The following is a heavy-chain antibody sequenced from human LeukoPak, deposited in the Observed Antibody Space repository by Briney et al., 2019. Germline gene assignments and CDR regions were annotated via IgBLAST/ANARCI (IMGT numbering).Heavy chain of an antibody. CDR2: MDYTGSA. CDR3: ASHYYYGAGSYYNRWFDP. D-gene: IGHD3-10*01. J-gene: IGHJ5*02. CDR1: GFTFSSYW. V-gene: IGHV4-39*01. Sequence: GSLRLSCAASGFTFSSYWMTWVRQPPGKGLECMGTMDYTGSAYYNPSLKSRVTISVDTSKNQFSLKLSSVTAADTALYYCASHYYYGAGSYYNRWFDPWGQGTLVTVSS.